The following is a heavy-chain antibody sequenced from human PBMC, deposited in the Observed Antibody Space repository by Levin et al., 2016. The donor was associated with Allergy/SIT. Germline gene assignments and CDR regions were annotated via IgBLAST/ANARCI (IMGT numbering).Heavy chain of an antibody. Sequence: ASVKVSCKASGYTFTSYGISWVRQAPGQGLEWMGWISAYNGNTNYAQKLQGRVTMTTDTSTSTAYMELRSLRSDDTAVYYCARDDSHYDFWSGYYPFDYWGQGTLVTVSS. CDR2: ISAYNGNT. J-gene: IGHJ4*02. CDR1: GYTFTSYG. V-gene: IGHV1-18*04. D-gene: IGHD3-3*01. CDR3: ARDDSHYDFWSGYYPFDY.